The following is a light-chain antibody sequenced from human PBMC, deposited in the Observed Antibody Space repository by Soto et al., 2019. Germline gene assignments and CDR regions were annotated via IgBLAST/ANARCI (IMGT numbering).Light chain of an antibody. Sequence: EIVLTQSPGALSLSPGERATLSCRASQRITNNFLAWFQQKPGLAPRLLIHGASTRASGVPGRFSGGGSGTDFVLTISRIEPEDFAVYYCQQYGRSPFTFGQGTKLQIK. CDR1: QRITNNF. CDR2: GAS. V-gene: IGKV3-20*01. J-gene: IGKJ2*01. CDR3: QQYGRSPFT.